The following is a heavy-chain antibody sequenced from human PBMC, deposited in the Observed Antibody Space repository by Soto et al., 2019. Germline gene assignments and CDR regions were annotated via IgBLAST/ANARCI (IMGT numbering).Heavy chain of an antibody. J-gene: IGHJ4*02. V-gene: IGHV4-34*01. CDR2: INHSGST. D-gene: IGHD6-13*01. CDR3: ARRGGIAAAGPPDY. Sequence: PSETLSLTCAVYGGSFSGYYWGWIRQPPGKGLEWIGEINHSGSTNYNPSLKSRVTISVDTSKNQFSLKLSSVTAADTAVYYCARRGGIAAAGPPDYWGQGTLVTVSS. CDR1: GGSFSGYY.